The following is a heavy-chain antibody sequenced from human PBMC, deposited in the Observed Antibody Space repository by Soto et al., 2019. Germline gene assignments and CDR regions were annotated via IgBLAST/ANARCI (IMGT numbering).Heavy chain of an antibody. CDR3: TSPTYYYDSSGSDLGY. V-gene: IGHV3-73*02. CDR2: IRSKANSYAT. CDR1: GFTFSGSA. Sequence: EVQLVESGGGLVQPGGSLKLSCAASGFTFSGSAMHWVRQASGKGLEWVGRIRSKANSYATAYAASVKGRFTISRDDSKNTAYLQMNSQKTEDTAVYYCTSPTYYYDSSGSDLGYWGQGTLVTVSS. D-gene: IGHD3-22*01. J-gene: IGHJ4*02.